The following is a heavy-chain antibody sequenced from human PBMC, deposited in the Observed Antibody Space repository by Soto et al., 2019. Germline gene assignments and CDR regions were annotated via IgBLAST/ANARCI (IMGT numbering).Heavy chain of an antibody. V-gene: IGHV1-2*04. J-gene: IGHJ3*02. CDR1: GYTFTGYY. CDR2: INPNSGGT. CDR3: ARDRGSGSYGPSDAFDI. D-gene: IGHD3-10*01. Sequence: ASVKVSCKASGYTFTGYYMHWVRQAPGQGLEWMGWINPNSGGTNYAQKFQGWVTMTRDTSISTAYMELSRLRSDDTAVYYCARDRGSGSYGPSDAFDIWGQGTMVTVSS.